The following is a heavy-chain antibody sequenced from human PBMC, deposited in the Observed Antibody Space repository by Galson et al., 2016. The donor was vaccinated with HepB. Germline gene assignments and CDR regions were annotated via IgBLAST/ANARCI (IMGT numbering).Heavy chain of an antibody. CDR2: TYHTGTT. J-gene: IGHJ4*02. CDR3: ARDSVQFRGSDY. D-gene: IGHD3-10*01. CDR1: GGSIRSDGYF. V-gene: IGHV4-31*03. Sequence: TLSLTCTVSGGSIRSDGYFWSWIRQHPGKGLEWIGYTYHTGTTYYNPSLKSRVTISVDRSNNQFSLEVNSVTAADTAVHYCARDSVQFRGSDYWGRGTLVIVSS.